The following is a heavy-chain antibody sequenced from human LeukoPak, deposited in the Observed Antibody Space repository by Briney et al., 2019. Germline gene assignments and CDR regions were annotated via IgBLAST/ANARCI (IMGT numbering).Heavy chain of an antibody. CDR2: ISGSGGST. D-gene: IGHD6-13*01. CDR3: AKTMVAAAGPLSY. V-gene: IGHV3-23*01. CDR1: GFTFSSYA. J-gene: IGHJ4*02. Sequence: GGSLRLSGAASGFTFSSYAMSWVRQAPGTGLEGVSAISGSGGSTYYADSVKGRFTISRDNSKNTLYLQMNSLRAEDTAVYYCAKTMVAAAGPLSYWGQGTLVTVSS.